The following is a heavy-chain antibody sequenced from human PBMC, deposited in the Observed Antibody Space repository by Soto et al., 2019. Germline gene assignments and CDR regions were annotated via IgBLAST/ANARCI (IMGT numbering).Heavy chain of an antibody. J-gene: IGHJ4*02. Sequence: EVQLVESGGGLVQPGRSLRLSCAASGFTFDDYARHWVRQAPGKGLEWVSGISWNSVSMGYAAAVKGRFTISRDNAKNALYLHMNSLRAEDAALYYCAKGSSVLAQWGYVAYWGQGTLVTVSS. CDR3: AKGSSVLAQWGYVAY. V-gene: IGHV3-9*01. D-gene: IGHD2-15*01. CDR2: ISWNSVSM. CDR1: GFTFDDYA.